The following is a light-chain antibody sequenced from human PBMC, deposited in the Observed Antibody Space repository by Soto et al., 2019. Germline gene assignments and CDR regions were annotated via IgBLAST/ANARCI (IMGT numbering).Light chain of an antibody. V-gene: IGLV2-23*01. J-gene: IGLJ1*01. CDR2: EGT. CDR1: SSDVGSYNL. CDR3: CLYASSSTYV. Sequence: QSVLTQPASVSGSPGQSITISCTGTSSDVGSYNLVSWYQQHPGKAPKLMIYEGTKRPSGVSDRFSGSRSGNTASLTISGLQAEDEADYYCCLYASSSTYVFGTGTQLTVL.